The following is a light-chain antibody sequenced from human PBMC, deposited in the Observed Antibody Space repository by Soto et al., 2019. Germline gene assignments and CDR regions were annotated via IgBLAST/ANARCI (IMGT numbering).Light chain of an antibody. CDR2: DAS. J-gene: IGKJ1*01. CDR1: QGISNH. CDR3: QQSYSTPPWT. Sequence: DIQMTQSPSAMSASVGDKVTITFRASQGISNHLVWFQQKPGQVPKRLIYDASSLQSGVPSRFSGSGSGTDFTLTISSLQPEDFATYYCQQSYSTPPWTFGQGTKVDI. V-gene: IGKV1-17*03.